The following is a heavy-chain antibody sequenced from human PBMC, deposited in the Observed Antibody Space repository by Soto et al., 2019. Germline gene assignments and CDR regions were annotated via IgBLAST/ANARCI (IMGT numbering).Heavy chain of an antibody. V-gene: IGHV4-61*01. CDR2: IYHTGST. CDR1: GGSVSSGTYY. J-gene: IGHJ4*02. D-gene: IGHD1-1*01. Sequence: QLQLQESGPGLVKPSETLSLTCTVSGGSVSSGTYYWSWIRQPPGKGLEWIGYIYHTGSTNYNPSLKSRVTISVDTSKNQFSLKLRSVTAADTAVYYCTRSMGQLSPFDYWGQGTLVTVSS. CDR3: TRSMGQLSPFDY.